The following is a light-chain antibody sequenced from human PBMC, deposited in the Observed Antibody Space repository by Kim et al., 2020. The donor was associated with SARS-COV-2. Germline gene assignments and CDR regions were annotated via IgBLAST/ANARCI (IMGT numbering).Light chain of an antibody. V-gene: IGLV3-1*01. Sequence: SYELTKPPSVSVSPGQTASITCSGDKLGDKYTCWYQKKPGQSPVLVMFQDTKRPSGIPERFSGSSSGNTATLTITGTQAVDEADYYCQAWDSNIVVFGGG. CDR3: QAWDSNIVV. CDR2: QDT. CDR1: KLGDKY. J-gene: IGLJ2*01.